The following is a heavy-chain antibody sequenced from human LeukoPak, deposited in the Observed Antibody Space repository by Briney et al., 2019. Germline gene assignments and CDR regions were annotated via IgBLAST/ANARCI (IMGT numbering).Heavy chain of an antibody. J-gene: IGHJ4*02. D-gene: IGHD5-18*01. V-gene: IGHV3-21*01. CDR2: ISGTSNYI. Sequence: GGSLRLSCAASGFTFNSYFLNWVRQAPGKGLEWVSSISGTSNYIYYADSVKGRFTVSRDNAKNSLYLQMNSLSAEDTAVYYCARRATTQRGHSYGLDYWGQGTLVTVSS. CDR3: ARRATTQRGHSYGLDY. CDR1: GFTFNSYF.